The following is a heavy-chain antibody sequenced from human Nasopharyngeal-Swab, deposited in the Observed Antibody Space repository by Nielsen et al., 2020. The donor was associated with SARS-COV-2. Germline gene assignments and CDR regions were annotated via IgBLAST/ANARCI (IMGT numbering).Heavy chain of an antibody. D-gene: IGHD3-3*01. V-gene: IGHV4-59*01. CDR2: IYYSEST. Sequence: RQAPGKGLEWIGYIYYSESTNYNPSLKSRVTISVDTSKNQFSLKLSSVTAADTAVYYCARGGAEYYDFWSGYYVFDYWGQGTLVTVS. CDR3: ARGGAEYYDFWSGYYVFDY. J-gene: IGHJ4*02.